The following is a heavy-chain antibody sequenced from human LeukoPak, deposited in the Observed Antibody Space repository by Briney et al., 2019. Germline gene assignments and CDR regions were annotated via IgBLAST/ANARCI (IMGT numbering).Heavy chain of an antibody. D-gene: IGHD3-10*01. CDR2: IYHSGST. Sequence: SETLSLTCAVSGGSISSSNWWSWVRQPPGKGLEWIGEIYHSGSTNYNPSLKSRVTISVDKSKNQFSLKLSSVTAADTAVYYCARVSPMVRGVIDYWGQGTLGTVSS. J-gene: IGHJ4*02. V-gene: IGHV4-4*02. CDR1: GGSISSSNW. CDR3: ARVSPMVRGVIDY.